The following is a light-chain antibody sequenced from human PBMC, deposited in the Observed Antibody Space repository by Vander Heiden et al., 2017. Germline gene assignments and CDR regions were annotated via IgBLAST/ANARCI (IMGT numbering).Light chain of an antibody. V-gene: IGLV1-47*01. CDR3: AAWDDSLSGSYV. CDR2: RNN. Sequence: QSVLTQPPSASGTPGQRVTISCSGNSSNLGSNYVYWYQQLPGTAPKLPIYRNNQRPSGVPDRFSGSKSGTSASLAISGLRSEDEADYYCAAWDDSLSGSYVFGTGTKVTVL. J-gene: IGLJ1*01. CDR1: SSNLGSNY.